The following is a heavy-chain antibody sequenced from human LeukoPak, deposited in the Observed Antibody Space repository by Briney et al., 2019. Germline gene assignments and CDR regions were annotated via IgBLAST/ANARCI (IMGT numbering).Heavy chain of an antibody. CDR1: GGSISSSPYY. Sequence: SETLSLTCTVSGGSISSSPYYWAWIRQPPGKGLEWIGEINHSGSTNYNPSLKSRVTISVDTSKNQFSLKLSSATAADTAVYYCARVPPPRDIVVVPAASEHYYYMDVWGKGTTVTVSS. CDR2: INHSGST. CDR3: ARVPPPRDIVVVPAASEHYYYMDV. V-gene: IGHV4-39*07. J-gene: IGHJ6*03. D-gene: IGHD2-2*01.